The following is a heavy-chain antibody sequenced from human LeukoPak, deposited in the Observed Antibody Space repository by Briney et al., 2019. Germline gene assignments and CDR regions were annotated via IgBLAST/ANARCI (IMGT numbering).Heavy chain of an antibody. V-gene: IGHV3-23*01. Sequence: GGSLRLSCAASGFTFSNYVMSWVRQAPGKGLEWVSGISGSGGSTYYAGSVKGRFTILRDNSKNTLYLQTNSLRAEDTAVYYCAKGMRQFDYWGQGTLVTVSS. CDR2: ISGSGGST. CDR3: AKGMRQFDY. J-gene: IGHJ4*02. CDR1: GFTFSNYV.